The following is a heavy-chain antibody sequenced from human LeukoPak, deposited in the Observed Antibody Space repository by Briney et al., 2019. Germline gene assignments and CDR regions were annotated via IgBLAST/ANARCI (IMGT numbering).Heavy chain of an antibody. Sequence: SVKVSCKASGGTFSSYAISWVRQAPGQGLEWMGRIIPILGIANYAQKFQGRVTITADKSTSTAYMELSSLRSEDTAVYYCAEHSGWYYFDYWGQGTLVTVSS. CDR1: GGTFSSYA. J-gene: IGHJ4*02. CDR3: AEHSGWYYFDY. CDR2: IIPILGIA. V-gene: IGHV1-69*04. D-gene: IGHD6-19*01.